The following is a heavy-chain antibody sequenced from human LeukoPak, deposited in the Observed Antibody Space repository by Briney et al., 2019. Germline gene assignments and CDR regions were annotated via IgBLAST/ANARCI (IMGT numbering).Heavy chain of an antibody. CDR3: ARDYSSGWYYDY. J-gene: IGHJ4*02. D-gene: IGHD6-19*01. CDR2: INSDGSST. V-gene: IGHV3-74*01. Sequence: GGSLRLSCAASGFTFSSYWMHWVRQAPGKGLVWVSRINSDGSSTSYADSVKGRFTISRDNAKNTLYLQMNSLGAEDMAVYYCARDYSSGWYYDYWGQGTLVTVSS. CDR1: GFTFSSYW.